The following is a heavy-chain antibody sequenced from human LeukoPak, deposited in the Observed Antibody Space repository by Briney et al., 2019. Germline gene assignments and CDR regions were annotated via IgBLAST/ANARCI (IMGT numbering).Heavy chain of an antibody. J-gene: IGHJ4*02. Sequence: ASVKVSCKASGYTFTNYGLSWVRQAPGQGLEWMGWISVYNGNTNYAQKFQGRVTMTTDTSTSTAYMELRSLTSDDTAVYYCARGGAGTHDDWGQGTLVTVSS. CDR2: ISVYNGNT. D-gene: IGHD6-13*01. CDR1: GYTFTNYG. CDR3: ARGGAGTHDD. V-gene: IGHV1-18*01.